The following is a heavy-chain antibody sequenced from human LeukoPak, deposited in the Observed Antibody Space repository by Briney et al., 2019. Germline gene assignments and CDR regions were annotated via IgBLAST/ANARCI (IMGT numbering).Heavy chain of an antibody. CDR1: GFTFSYYA. V-gene: IGHV3-23*01. D-gene: IGHD3-10*01. Sequence: GGSLRLSCAASGFTFSYYAMNWVRQTPGKGLEWVSRISADGGSTYYTDSVKGRFTISKDNSKSTLYLHMNSFRADDTALYYCATPHTGPGGGTNYPPHYWGQGTLVTVSS. CDR2: ISADGGST. CDR3: ATPHTGPGGGTNYPPHY. J-gene: IGHJ4*02.